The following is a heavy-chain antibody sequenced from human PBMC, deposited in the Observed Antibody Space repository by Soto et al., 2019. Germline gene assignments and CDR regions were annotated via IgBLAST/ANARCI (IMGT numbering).Heavy chain of an antibody. D-gene: IGHD5-12*01. Sequence: QAQVVQSGPEVAKPGSSVKVSCKASEDIFGSSGFSWVRQAPGLGLEWMGGIIPVFGTTEYAEKFRGRVTISVDDDKRTVYMELDSLTSDDTAVYYCAKGATGEAATTGPLDLWGQGTLVTVSS. CDR3: AKGATGEAATTGPLDL. J-gene: IGHJ4*02. V-gene: IGHV1-69*01. CDR1: EDIFGSSG. CDR2: IIPVFGTT.